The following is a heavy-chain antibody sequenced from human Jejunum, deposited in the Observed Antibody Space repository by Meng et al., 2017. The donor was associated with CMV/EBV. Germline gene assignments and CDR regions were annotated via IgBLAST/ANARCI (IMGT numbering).Heavy chain of an antibody. CDR2: FYSSDTY. CDR3: ARGPGASTREGFDY. Sequence: QVQLQESGPGLVKPSETLSLTCTGSGGSISNNYWSWIRQSAGKGLEWIGRFYSSDTYNYHPSLNSRLTMSLDTSKNQFSLNLSSVTAADTAIYYCARGPGASTREGFDYWGLGTLVTVSS. V-gene: IGHV4-4*07. J-gene: IGHJ4*02. CDR1: GGSISNNY. D-gene: IGHD1-26*01.